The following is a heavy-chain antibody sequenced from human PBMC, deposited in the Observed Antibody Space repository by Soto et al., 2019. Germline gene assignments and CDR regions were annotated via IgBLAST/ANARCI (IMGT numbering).Heavy chain of an antibody. CDR1: GFTFSSYG. CDR3: AREVVPAAIDY. V-gene: IGHV3-21*01. J-gene: IGHJ4*02. Sequence: AGGSLRLSCAASGFTFSSYGMNWVRQAPGKGLEWVSSITSSRSYRYYADSVKGRFTISRDNAKNSLYLQMNSLRAEDTAVYYCAREVVPAAIDYWGQGTLVTVYS. D-gene: IGHD2-2*01. CDR2: ITSSRSYR.